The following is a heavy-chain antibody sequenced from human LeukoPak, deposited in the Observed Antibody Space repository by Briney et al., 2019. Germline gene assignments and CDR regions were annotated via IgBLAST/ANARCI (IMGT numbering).Heavy chain of an antibody. D-gene: IGHD5-18*01. CDR1: VNSFTSRW. J-gene: IGHJ6*03. Sequence: GESLKISCQGSVNSFTSRWIGWVRQMPGKGLEWMGIIYPGDSDTRYSSSFQGQVTMSVDTSISVAYLQWSSLKASDTGMYYCARPARGGYSDYYYYMDVWGKGTTVTVSS. CDR2: IYPGDSDT. CDR3: ARPARGGYSDYYYYMDV. V-gene: IGHV5-51*01.